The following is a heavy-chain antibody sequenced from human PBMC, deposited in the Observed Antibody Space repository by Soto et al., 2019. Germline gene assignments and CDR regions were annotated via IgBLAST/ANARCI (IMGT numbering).Heavy chain of an antibody. D-gene: IGHD4-17*01. CDR2: INTDASRT. Sequence: VQLVESGGGVVQPGRSLRLSCAASGFTFSSYWMHWVRQTPGKGLVWVSRINTDASRTDYADSVKGRFTISRDNAKNPLYLQMNSLRAEDTALFHCVRGLYGDPVGFDSWGQGTLVIVSS. CDR3: VRGLYGDPVGFDS. CDR1: GFTFSSYW. J-gene: IGHJ4*02. V-gene: IGHV3-74*02.